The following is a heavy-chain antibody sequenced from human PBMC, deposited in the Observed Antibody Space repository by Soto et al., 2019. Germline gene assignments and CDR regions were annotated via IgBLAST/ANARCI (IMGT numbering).Heavy chain of an antibody. CDR1: GFTFSSYA. D-gene: IGHD3-3*01. J-gene: IGHJ4*02. CDR2: ISGSGGST. Sequence: PGGSLRLSCAASGFTFSSYAMSWVRQAPGKGLEWVSAISGSGGSTYYADSVKGRFTISRDNSKNTLYLQMNSLRAEDTAVYYCAKDSSPITIFGVVTYFDYWGQGTLVTVSS. V-gene: IGHV3-23*01. CDR3: AKDSSPITIFGVVTYFDY.